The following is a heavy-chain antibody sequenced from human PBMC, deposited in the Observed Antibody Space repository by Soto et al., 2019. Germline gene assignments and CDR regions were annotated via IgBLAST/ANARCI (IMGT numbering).Heavy chain of an antibody. D-gene: IGHD4-4*01. V-gene: IGHV1-69*04. Sequence: SVKVSCKASGGTFSTYTITWVRQAPGQGLEWMGRIIPFIGIINYAQKFQGRVTISADKFTGTAYMELTGLRSDDTAVYYCAGDPDSHYNDSHASSYPWGQGTLVTVSS. J-gene: IGHJ5*02. CDR1: GGTFSTYT. CDR2: IIPFIGII. CDR3: AGDPDSHYNDSHASSYP.